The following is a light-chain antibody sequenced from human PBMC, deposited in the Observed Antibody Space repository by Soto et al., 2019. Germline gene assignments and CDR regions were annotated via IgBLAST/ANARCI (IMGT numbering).Light chain of an antibody. CDR1: QAISGW. V-gene: IGKV1-5*01. Sequence: DIQMTQSPSILSASVGDRVTIACRASQAISGWLAWYQQTPGKAPKLLIYDASTLDGGVPSRFSGSGSGTEFTLTISSLQPDDFATYYCQHYNAYSWAFGQGTKVDIK. J-gene: IGKJ1*01. CDR2: DAS. CDR3: QHYNAYSWA.